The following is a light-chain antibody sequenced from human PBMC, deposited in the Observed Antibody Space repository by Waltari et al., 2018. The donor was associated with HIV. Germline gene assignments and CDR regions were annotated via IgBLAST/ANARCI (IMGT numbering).Light chain of an antibody. V-gene: IGLV2-8*01. CDR2: EVN. CDR1: SSDIGGYKY. J-gene: IGLJ3*02. CDR3: SSYAGTSWV. Sequence: QSALTQPPSATGSPGQSVTISCTGTSSDIGGYKYVSWYQQHPGKAPKVMIYEVNKRPSGVPDRFSGSKSGNTASLTVSGLQADDEAEYYCSSYAGTSWVFGGGTK.